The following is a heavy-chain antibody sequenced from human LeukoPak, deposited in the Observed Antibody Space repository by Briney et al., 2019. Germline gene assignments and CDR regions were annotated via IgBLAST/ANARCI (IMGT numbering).Heavy chain of an antibody. CDR3: AKDSPYCSGGSCYSGGFDY. V-gene: IGHV3-53*05. D-gene: IGHD2-15*01. CDR2: IYGDGRT. CDR1: GFTVSNMY. J-gene: IGHJ4*02. Sequence: PGGSLRLSCAASGFTVSNMYMTWVRQAPGKGLEWVSLIYGDGRTSYADSVKGRFTISRDNSKNTLYLQMNSLRAEDTAVYYCAKDSPYCSGGSCYSGGFDYWGQGTLVTVSS.